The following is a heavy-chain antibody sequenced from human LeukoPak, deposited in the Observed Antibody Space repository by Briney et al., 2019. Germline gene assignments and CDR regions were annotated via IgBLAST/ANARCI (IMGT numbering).Heavy chain of an antibody. D-gene: IGHD2-2*01. CDR3: ARGYCRSTSCHEPPLYGMDV. J-gene: IGHJ6*02. CDR1: GYTFTNYG. Sequence: GASVKVSCKDSGYTFTNYGFSWVRQAPGQGLEWMGWISTYSGNTNYAQQLQGRVTTTSDTSTSTVYMELGSLRSDDTAVYYCARGYCRSTSCHEPPLYGMDVWGQGTTVTVS. CDR2: ISTYSGNT. V-gene: IGHV1-18*04.